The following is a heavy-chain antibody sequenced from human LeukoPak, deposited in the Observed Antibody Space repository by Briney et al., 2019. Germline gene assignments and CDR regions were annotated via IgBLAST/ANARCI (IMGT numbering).Heavy chain of an antibody. CDR1: GYTFTDYY. CDR2: INPKSGGT. Sequence: GASVKVSCKASGYTFTDYYMNWVRQAPGQGLEWMGWINPKSGGTNYAQNFQGRVTMARDTSLTTAYMEVSRLRSDDTAVYSCARGYCSGGSCPYDYWGQGTLVTVSS. J-gene: IGHJ4*02. D-gene: IGHD2-15*01. V-gene: IGHV1-2*02. CDR3: ARGYCSGGSCPYDY.